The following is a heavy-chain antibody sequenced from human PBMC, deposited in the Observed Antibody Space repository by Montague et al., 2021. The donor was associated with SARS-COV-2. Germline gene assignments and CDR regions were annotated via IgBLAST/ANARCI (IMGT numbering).Heavy chain of an antibody. Sequence: SETLSLTCAVYGGSFNDYYWSWIRQPPGKGLEWIGEINHSGSTNYNPSLKSRVTISVDTSKNQFSLKLSSVTAADTAVYYCAREYYDFLTGYYGFDSWGQGTLLTVSS. CDR3: AREYYDFLTGYYGFDS. D-gene: IGHD3-9*01. CDR1: GGSFNDYY. CDR2: INHSGST. J-gene: IGHJ4*02. V-gene: IGHV4-34*01.